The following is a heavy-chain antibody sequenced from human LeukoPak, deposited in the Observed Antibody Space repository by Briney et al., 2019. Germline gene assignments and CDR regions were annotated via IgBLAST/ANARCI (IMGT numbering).Heavy chain of an antibody. J-gene: IGHJ4*02. CDR3: ARDVIAAPGTADY. CDR1: GDSISGFY. CDR2: IYTSGST. Sequence: PSETLSLTCSVSGDSISGFYWSWIRQPAGKGLEWIGRIYTSGSTNYNSSLKSRVTMSVDTSQNQFSLKLSSVTAADTAVYYCARDVIAAPGTADYWGQGTLVTVSS. V-gene: IGHV4-4*07. D-gene: IGHD6-13*01.